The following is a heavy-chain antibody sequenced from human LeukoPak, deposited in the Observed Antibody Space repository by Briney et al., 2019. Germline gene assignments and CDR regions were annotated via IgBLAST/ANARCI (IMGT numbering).Heavy chain of an antibody. CDR1: GYTFSNYG. CDR3: ARTGWLQSDPFDS. CDR2: ISAYNGNT. D-gene: IGHD5-24*01. Sequence: EASVKVSCKTSGYTFSNYGISWVRQAPGQGLEWMGWISAYNGNTNYAQKLQGRVTMTTDTSTTTAYMELRSLISADTAVYYCARTGWLQSDPFDSWGQGTLVTVSS. J-gene: IGHJ4*02. V-gene: IGHV1-18*01.